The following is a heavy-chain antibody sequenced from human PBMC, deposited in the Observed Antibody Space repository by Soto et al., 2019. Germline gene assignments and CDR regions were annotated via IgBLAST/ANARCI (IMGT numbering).Heavy chain of an antibody. CDR1: GGTFSSYA. V-gene: IGHV1-69*01. J-gene: IGHJ6*02. CDR3: ARDKVGYYDSSGYYRVSVPPDFYYGMDV. CDR2: IIPIFGTA. D-gene: IGHD3-22*01. Sequence: QVQLVQSGAEVKKPGSSVKVSCKASGGTFSSYAISWVRQAPGQGLEWMGGIIPIFGTANYAQKLQGRVTITAEESTSTAYMDLSSLRSEDTAVYYCARDKVGYYDSSGYYRVSVPPDFYYGMDVWGQGTTVTVSS.